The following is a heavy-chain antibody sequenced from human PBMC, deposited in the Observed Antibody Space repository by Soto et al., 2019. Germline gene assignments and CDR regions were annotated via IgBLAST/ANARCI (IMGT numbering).Heavy chain of an antibody. CDR3: ALSMITFGGVTSPLRFDY. CDR1: GGSISSGGYY. D-gene: IGHD3-16*01. CDR2: IYYSGST. Sequence: PSETLSLTCTVSGGSISSGGYYWSWIRQHPGKGLEWIGYIYYSGSTYYNPSLKSRVTISVDTSKNQFSLKLSSVTAADTAVYYCALSMITFGGVTSPLRFDYWGQGTLVTVSS. J-gene: IGHJ4*02. V-gene: IGHV4-31*03.